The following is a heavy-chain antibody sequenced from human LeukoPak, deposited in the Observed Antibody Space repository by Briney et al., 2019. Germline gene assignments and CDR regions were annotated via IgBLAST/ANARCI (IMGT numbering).Heavy chain of an antibody. J-gene: IGHJ6*03. CDR3: ARRTVTTVNYYYYYYMDV. CDR2: ISAYNGNT. Sequence: ASVKVSCKASGYTFTSYGISWVRQAPGQGLEWMGWISAYNGNTNYAQKLQGRVTMTTDTSTSTAYMELRSLRSDDTAVYYCARRTVTTVNYYYYYYMDVWGKGTTVTVSS. CDR1: GYTFTSYG. D-gene: IGHD4-17*01. V-gene: IGHV1-18*01.